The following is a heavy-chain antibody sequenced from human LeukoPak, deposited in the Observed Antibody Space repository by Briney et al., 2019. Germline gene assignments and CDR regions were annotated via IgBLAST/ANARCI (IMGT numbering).Heavy chain of an antibody. V-gene: IGHV3-21*01. CDR2: ISSSSSYI. CDR1: GFTFSSYS. D-gene: IGHD2-15*01. Sequence: PGGSLRLSCAASGFTFSSYSMNWVRQAPGKGLEWVSSISSSSSYIYYADSVKGRFTISRDNAKNSLYLQMNSLRAEDTAVYYCAGGLLGCRRGSCYPTDYWGQGTLVTVSS. J-gene: IGHJ4*02. CDR3: AGGLLGCRRGSCYPTDY.